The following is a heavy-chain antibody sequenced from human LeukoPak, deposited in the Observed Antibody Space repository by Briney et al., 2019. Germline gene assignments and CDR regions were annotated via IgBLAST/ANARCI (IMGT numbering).Heavy chain of an antibody. CDR2: INHSGST. D-gene: IGHD3-10*01. CDR1: GGSFSGYY. J-gene: IGHJ4*02. Sequence: PETLSLTCAVYGGSFSGYYWSWIRQPPGKGLEWIGEINHSGSTNYNPSLKSRVTISVDTSKNQFSLKLSSVTAADTAVYYCARGPSRVLDYWGQGTLVTVSS. V-gene: IGHV4-34*01. CDR3: ARGPSRVLDY.